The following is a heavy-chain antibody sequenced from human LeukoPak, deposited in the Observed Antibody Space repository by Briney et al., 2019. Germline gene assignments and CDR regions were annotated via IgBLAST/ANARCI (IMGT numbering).Heavy chain of an antibody. D-gene: IGHD1-14*01. Sequence: GGSLRLSCAASGFTFSSHSMNWVRQAPGKGLEWVSYISSSSSTIYYADSVKGLFTISRDNAKNSLYLQMNSLRAEDTAVFYCAKSPDVGAPFDYWGQGTLVTVSS. CDR2: ISSSSSTI. V-gene: IGHV3-48*01. CDR1: GFTFSSHS. J-gene: IGHJ4*02. CDR3: AKSPDVGAPFDY.